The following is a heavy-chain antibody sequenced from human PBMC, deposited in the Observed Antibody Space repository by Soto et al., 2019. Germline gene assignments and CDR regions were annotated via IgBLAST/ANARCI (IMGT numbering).Heavy chain of an antibody. CDR3: ARLPRYCSGGSCYWGEYYYYYMDV. CDR1: GFTFSSYW. Sequence: AGGSLRLSCAASGFTFSSYWMSWVRQAPGKGLEWVANIKQDGSEKYYVDSVKGRFTISRDNAKNSLYLQMNSLRAEDTAVYYCARLPRYCSGGSCYWGEYYYYYMDVWGKGTTVTVSS. CDR2: IKQDGSEK. D-gene: IGHD2-15*01. J-gene: IGHJ6*03. V-gene: IGHV3-7*01.